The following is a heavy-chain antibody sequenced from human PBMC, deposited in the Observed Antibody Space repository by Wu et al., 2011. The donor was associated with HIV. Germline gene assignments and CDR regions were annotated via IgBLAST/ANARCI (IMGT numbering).Heavy chain of an antibody. CDR2: ISVYNGNT. D-gene: IGHD2-2*03. J-gene: IGHJ4*01. CDR3: ARDGYCISTRCYDGTLDY. V-gene: IGHV1-18*01. CDR1: GDTFSSYA. Sequence: QVQLVQSGAEVKKPGSSVKVSCKASGDTFSSYAISWVRQAPGQGPEWMGWISVYNGNTKYAQKLQGRVTMTIDRSTSTAYMELRSLRPDETAVYYCARDGYCISTRCYDGTLDYWGQEPWSPVSS.